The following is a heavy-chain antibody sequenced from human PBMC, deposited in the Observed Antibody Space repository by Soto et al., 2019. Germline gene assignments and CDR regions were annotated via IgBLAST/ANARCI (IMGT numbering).Heavy chain of an antibody. CDR2: ITSDGDST. J-gene: IGHJ4*02. CDR1: GFTFSKYA. Sequence: LRLSCSVSGFTFSKYAMHWVRQAPGKGLEYVSGITSDGDSTWHADSVKDRFTISRDNSKNTLFLQMSSLRVEDTAIYFCVKGNQLLRYYFDSWGQGTPVTVSS. V-gene: IGHV3-64D*06. CDR3: VKGNQLLRYYFDS. D-gene: IGHD2-15*01.